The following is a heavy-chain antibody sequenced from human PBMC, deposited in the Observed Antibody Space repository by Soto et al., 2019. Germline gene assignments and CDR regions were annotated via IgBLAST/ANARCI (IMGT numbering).Heavy chain of an antibody. CDR1: GDSVSSNSAA. V-gene: IGHV6-1*01. Sequence: PSQTLSLTCAISGDSVSSNSAAWNWIRQSPSRGLEWLGRTYYRSKWYNDYAVSVKSRITINPDTSKNQFSLQLNSVTPEDTAVYYCARDSFGLELGDYYYYYRMVVWGQGTTVTGS. D-gene: IGHD1-7*01. J-gene: IGHJ6*02. CDR2: TYYRSKWYN. CDR3: ARDSFGLELGDYYYYYRMVV.